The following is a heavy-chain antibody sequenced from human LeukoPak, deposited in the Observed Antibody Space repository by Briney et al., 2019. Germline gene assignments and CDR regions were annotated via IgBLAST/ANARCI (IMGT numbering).Heavy chain of an antibody. CDR3: AGGITMIVVDAFDI. CDR1: GGSISSYY. J-gene: IGHJ3*02. CDR2: IYYSGST. V-gene: IGHV4-59*08. D-gene: IGHD3-22*01. Sequence: SETLSLTCTVSGGSISSYYWSWIRQPPGKGLEWIGYIYYSGSTNYNPSLKSRVTISVDTSKNQFSLKLSSVTAADTAVYYCAGGITMIVVDAFDIWGQGTMVTVSS.